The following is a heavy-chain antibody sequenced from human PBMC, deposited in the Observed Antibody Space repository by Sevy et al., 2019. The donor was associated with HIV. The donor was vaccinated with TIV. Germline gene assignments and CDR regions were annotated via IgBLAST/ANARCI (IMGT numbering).Heavy chain of an antibody. CDR3: AREGCSRPHDY. V-gene: IGHV3-23*01. CDR2: LSFGCGKI. D-gene: IGHD2-8*01. CDR1: GFAFYEYS. Sequence: GGSLRHSCAASGFAFYEYSMSWIRQAPGKGLEWVATLSFGCGKINYADSVKGRFTISRDNSKNSFYLQMDNLRVEDTALYYCAREGCSRPHDYWGQGTRVTVSS. J-gene: IGHJ4*02.